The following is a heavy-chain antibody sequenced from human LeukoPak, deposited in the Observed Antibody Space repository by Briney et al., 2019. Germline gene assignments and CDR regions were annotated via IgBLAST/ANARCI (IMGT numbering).Heavy chain of an antibody. Sequence: GGSLRLSCAASGFTFSSYAMSWVRQAPGKGLEWVSAISGSGGSTYYADSVKGRFTISRDNSKNTLYLQMNSLRAEDTAVYYCAKGDCSSTSCHYYYYGMDVWGQGTVVTVSS. CDR2: ISGSGGST. D-gene: IGHD2-2*01. J-gene: IGHJ6*02. CDR1: GFTFSSYA. V-gene: IGHV3-23*01. CDR3: AKGDCSSTSCHYYYYGMDV.